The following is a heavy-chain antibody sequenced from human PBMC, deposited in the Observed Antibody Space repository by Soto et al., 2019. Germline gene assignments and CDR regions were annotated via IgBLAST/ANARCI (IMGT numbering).Heavy chain of an antibody. D-gene: IGHD2-2*01. V-gene: IGHV3-30*18. CDR1: RFTFSSYG. CDR3: AKDLKGYCISTSCYAPWFDP. J-gene: IGHJ5*02. Sequence: GGSLRLSCAASRFTFSSYGMHWVRQAPGKGLEWVAVTSYDGSKKYYADSVKGRFTISRDNSKNTLNLQMNSLRAEDTAVYYCAKDLKGYCISTSCYAPWFDPWGQGTLVTVSS. CDR2: TSYDGSKK.